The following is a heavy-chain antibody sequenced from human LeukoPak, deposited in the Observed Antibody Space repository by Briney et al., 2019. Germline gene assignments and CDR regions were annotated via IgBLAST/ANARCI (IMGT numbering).Heavy chain of an antibody. CDR2: ISAYNGNT. J-gene: IGHJ3*02. V-gene: IGHV1-18*01. CDR3: ARWIYTMVRGVIAAFDI. Sequence: ASVKVSCKASGYTFTSYGISWVRQAPGQGLEWMGWISAYNGNTNYAQKLQGRVTMTTDTSTSTAYMELRSLRSDDTAVYYCARWIYTMVRGVIAAFDIWGQGTMVTVSS. D-gene: IGHD3-10*01. CDR1: GYTFTSYG.